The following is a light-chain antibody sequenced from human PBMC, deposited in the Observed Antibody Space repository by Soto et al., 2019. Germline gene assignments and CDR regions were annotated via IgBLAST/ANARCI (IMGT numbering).Light chain of an antibody. Sequence: QSVLSQPASVSGSPGQSITISCTGTSTDVGGYNYVSWYQQHPGKAPKLIIYDVRYRPSGVSDRFSGSKSGNTASLTISGLQAEDEADYYCSSYTGSSTLFGGGNKLTVL. V-gene: IGLV2-14*03. CDR1: STDVGGYNY. CDR2: DVR. J-gene: IGLJ2*01. CDR3: SSYTGSSTL.